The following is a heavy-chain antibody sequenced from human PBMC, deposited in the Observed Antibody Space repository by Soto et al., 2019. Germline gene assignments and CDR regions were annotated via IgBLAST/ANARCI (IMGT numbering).Heavy chain of an antibody. Sequence: QITLKESGPTLVKPTQTLTLTCTFSGFSLSTSGVGVGWIRQPPGKALEWLALIYWDDDKRYSPSLTSSLTITKDTSKTQVVRTMTNMDPVDTATYYCAHGPGIAGAGYFDYWGQGTLVTVSS. V-gene: IGHV2-5*02. J-gene: IGHJ4*02. CDR2: IYWDDDK. CDR3: AHGPGIAGAGYFDY. D-gene: IGHD6-19*01. CDR1: GFSLSTSGVG.